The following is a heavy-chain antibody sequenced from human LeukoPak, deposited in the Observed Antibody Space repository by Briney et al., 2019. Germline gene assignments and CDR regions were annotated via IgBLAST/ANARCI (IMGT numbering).Heavy chain of an antibody. V-gene: IGHV1-18*04. J-gene: IGHJ5*02. CDR1: GYIFTNYG. CDR2: ISAYNGNT. D-gene: IGHD6-13*01. CDR3: ARLPTIAAPAWTYQPFDP. Sequence: ASVTVSCKTSGYIFTNYGINWVRQAPGQGLEWMGWISAYNGNTKYAQKLQGRVTMTTDTSTSTAYMELRSLRSDDTAVYYCARLPTIAAPAWTYQPFDPWGQGTLVTVSS.